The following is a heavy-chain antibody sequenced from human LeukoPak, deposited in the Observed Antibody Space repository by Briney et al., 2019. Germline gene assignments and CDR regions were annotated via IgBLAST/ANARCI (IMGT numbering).Heavy chain of an antibody. CDR1: GFTFSSYA. Sequence: GGSLRLSCAASGFTFSSYAMSWVRQAPGKGLEWVSTVSGSGDSTWYADSVKGRFTISRDNSKSTLYLQMNSLRAEDTAVYYCARVGLDVEVDYWGQGTLVTVSS. V-gene: IGHV3-23*01. CDR3: ARVGLDVEVDY. CDR2: VSGSGDST. D-gene: IGHD1-1*01. J-gene: IGHJ4*02.